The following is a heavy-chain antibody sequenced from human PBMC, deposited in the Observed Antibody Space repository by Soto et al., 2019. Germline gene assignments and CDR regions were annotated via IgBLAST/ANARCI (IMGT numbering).Heavy chain of an antibody. Sequence: PXXTLSLPFAVYGGSFSGYYWTWIRQPPGTGLEWIGEINHSGSTNYNPSLKSRVTISVDTSKNQFSMKLTSVTAADTAVYYCARDKITGLFDYWGQGTLVTV. CDR1: GGSFSGYY. CDR3: ARDKITGLFDY. J-gene: IGHJ4*02. CDR2: INHSGST. D-gene: IGHD2-8*02. V-gene: IGHV4-34*01.